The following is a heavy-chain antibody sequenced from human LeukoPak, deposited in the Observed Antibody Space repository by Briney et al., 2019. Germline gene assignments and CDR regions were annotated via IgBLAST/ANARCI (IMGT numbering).Heavy chain of an antibody. Sequence: SETLSLTCTVSGGSISRYHWSWIRQPPGKGLEWIGYIYYSGSTNYNPSLKSRVTISVDTSKNQFSLKLSSVTAADTAVYYCARGLTTFDYWGQGTLVTVSS. J-gene: IGHJ4*02. CDR1: GGSISRYH. CDR3: ARGLTTFDY. CDR2: IYYSGST. V-gene: IGHV4-59*01. D-gene: IGHD3-3*01.